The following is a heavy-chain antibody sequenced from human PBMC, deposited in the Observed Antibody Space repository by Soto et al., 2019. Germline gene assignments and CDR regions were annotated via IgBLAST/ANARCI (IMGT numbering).Heavy chain of an antibody. V-gene: IGHV1-69*12. Sequence: QVQLVQSGAEVKKPGSSVKVSCKASGDTFTIFAISWVRQAPGQGLEWMGGIIPGIGRTYYAERFQGRITTTADESTGTAYMELSSLKSEDAAVYYCARDLGSGYDPGDYWGQGTLVTVSS. J-gene: IGHJ4*02. CDR3: ARDLGSGYDPGDY. D-gene: IGHD5-12*01. CDR2: IIPGIGRT. CDR1: GDTFTIFA.